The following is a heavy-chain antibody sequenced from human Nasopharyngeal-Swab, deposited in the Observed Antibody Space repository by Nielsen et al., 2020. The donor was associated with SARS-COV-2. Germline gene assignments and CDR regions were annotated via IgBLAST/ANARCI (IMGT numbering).Heavy chain of an antibody. CDR3: ARDGDILTGLSLDY. D-gene: IGHD3-9*01. CDR2: ISGAGDLI. Sequence: VRQMPGKGLEWVSTISGAGDLIFYADPVWGRFTISRDNSKNTLYLQMNSLRAEDTAVYYCARDGDILTGLSLDYWGQGTLVTVSS. V-gene: IGHV3-23*01. J-gene: IGHJ4*02.